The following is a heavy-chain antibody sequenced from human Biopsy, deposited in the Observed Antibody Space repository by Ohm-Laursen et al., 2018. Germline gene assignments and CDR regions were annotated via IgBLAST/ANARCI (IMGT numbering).Heavy chain of an antibody. J-gene: IGHJ1*01. CDR3: ATKLTGYFHH. CDR1: EGTFSNYG. D-gene: IGHD3-9*01. V-gene: IGHV1-69*06. Sequence: SSVKVSCKAPEGTFSNYGVNWVRQAPGQGLEWLGGNIPILGTGNYAQKFQDRVTVAANTSTSTATMELRGLRSDDTAVYYCATKLTGYFHHWGQGTLVIVSS. CDR2: NIPILGTG.